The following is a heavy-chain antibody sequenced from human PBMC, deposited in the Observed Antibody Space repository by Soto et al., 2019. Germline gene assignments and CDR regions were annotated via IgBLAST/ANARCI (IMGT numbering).Heavy chain of an antibody. D-gene: IGHD3-9*01. CDR3: AGLDIWTADY. Sequence: QVQLQESGPGLVKPSETLSLTCTVSGASMMSYYWSWIRQPPGKGLEWIGFIFYTGATDYNPSLKSRVTLSVGMSKNQFSLNLISVTAADSAVYYCAGLDIWTADYWGQGTLVTVSP. CDR1: GASMMSYY. CDR2: IFYTGAT. J-gene: IGHJ4*02. V-gene: IGHV4-59*08.